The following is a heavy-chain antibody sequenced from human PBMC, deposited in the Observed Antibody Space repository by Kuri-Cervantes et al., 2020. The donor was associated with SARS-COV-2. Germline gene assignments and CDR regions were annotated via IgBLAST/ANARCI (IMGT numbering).Heavy chain of an antibody. Sequence: ESLKISCTVSGGPISSYSWSWIRQPPGKGLEWIGYIYYSGSANYHPSLKSRVTISVDTSKNQFSLKLSSVTAADTAVYYCARVGDYYGSGSVDYWGQGTLVTVSS. CDR1: GGPISSYS. D-gene: IGHD3-10*01. J-gene: IGHJ4*02. V-gene: IGHV4-59*12. CDR3: ARVGDYYGSGSVDY. CDR2: IYYSGSA.